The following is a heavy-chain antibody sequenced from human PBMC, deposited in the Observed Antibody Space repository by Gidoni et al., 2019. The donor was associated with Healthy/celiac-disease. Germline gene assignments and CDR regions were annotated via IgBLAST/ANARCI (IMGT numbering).Heavy chain of an antibody. CDR3: AKDRMGSGSYNYYYYMDV. J-gene: IGHJ6*03. D-gene: IGHD3-10*01. CDR2: ISGSGGST. V-gene: IGHV3-23*01. CDR1: GFTFSRYS. Sequence: EVQLLESGGGLVQPGGSLRLSCAASGFTFSRYSMSWVRQAPGKGLEWVSAISGSGGSTYYADSVKGRFTISRDNSKNTLYLQMNSLRAEDTAVYYCAKDRMGSGSYNYYYYMDVWGKGTTVTVSS.